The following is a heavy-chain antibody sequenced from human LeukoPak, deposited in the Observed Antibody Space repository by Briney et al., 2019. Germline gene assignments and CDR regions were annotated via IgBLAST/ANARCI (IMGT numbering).Heavy chain of an antibody. CDR1: GGSISGSSYY. V-gene: IGHV4-39*01. J-gene: IGHJ4*02. CDR3: ARERYYYDTTTEGNY. CDR2: MYYSGNT. D-gene: IGHD3-22*01. Sequence: SETLSLTCTVSGGSISGSSYYWGWIRQAPGKGLEWIGSMYYSGNTYYNPSLKSRVTISVDTSQNQFSLKLSSVTAAVTAVYFCARERYYYDTTTEGNYWGQGTLVTVSS.